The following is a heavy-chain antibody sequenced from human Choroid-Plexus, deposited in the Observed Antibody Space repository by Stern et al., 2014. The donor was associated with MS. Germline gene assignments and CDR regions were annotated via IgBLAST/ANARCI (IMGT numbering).Heavy chain of an antibody. J-gene: IGHJ5*02. V-gene: IGHV3-30*18. CDR2: VSYDGSNK. CDR3: AKDRQYLTYFFDH. Sequence: MQLVESGGGVVQPGRPLRLSCVASGFTFGSCAMHWVRQAPGKGLEWVAVVSYDGSNKYYADSVKCRFTISRDNSQNTLYMQMSSLRPEDTAVYYCAKDRQYLTYFFDHWGQGSLVTVSS. D-gene: IGHD2/OR15-2a*01. CDR1: GFTFGSCA.